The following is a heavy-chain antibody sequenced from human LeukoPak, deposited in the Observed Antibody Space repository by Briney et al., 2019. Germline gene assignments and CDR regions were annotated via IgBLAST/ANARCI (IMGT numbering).Heavy chain of an antibody. V-gene: IGHV3-23*01. J-gene: IGHJ4*02. D-gene: IGHD4-11*01. CDR3: AKNRGNYYYFDY. CDR1: GFNFRTYW. Sequence: GGSLRLSCAASGFNFRTYWMSWVRQAPGKGLEWVSAISGSGDSTYYADSVKGRFTISRDNSKNTLYLQMNSLRAEDTAVYYCAKNRGNYYYFDYWGQGTLVTVSS. CDR2: ISGSGDST.